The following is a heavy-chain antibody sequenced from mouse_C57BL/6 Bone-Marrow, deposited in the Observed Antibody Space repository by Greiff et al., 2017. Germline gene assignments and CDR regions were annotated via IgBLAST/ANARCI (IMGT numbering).Heavy chain of an antibody. CDR3: ARSYYYGSSYWYFDV. CDR2: IDPNSGGT. CDR1: GYTFTSYW. D-gene: IGHD1-1*01. V-gene: IGHV1-72*01. J-gene: IGHJ1*03. Sequence: VQLQESGAELVKPGASVKLSCKASGYTFTSYWMHWVKQRPGRGLEWIGRIDPNSGGTKYNEKFKSKATLTVDTPSSTAYLQLSSLTSEDSAVYYCARSYYYGSSYWYFDVWGKGTTVTVSS.